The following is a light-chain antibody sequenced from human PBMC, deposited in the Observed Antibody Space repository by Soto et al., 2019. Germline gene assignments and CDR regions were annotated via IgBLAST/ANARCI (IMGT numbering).Light chain of an antibody. Sequence: QSALTQPASVSGSPGQSITISCTGTGSDVGGYKYVSWYQQHPGRAPKLLIYEVSDRPSGVSSRFSASKSGNTASLTVSGLQAEDEADYYCSSYAGNNCWVFGGGTKLTVL. V-gene: IGLV2-14*01. CDR3: SSYAGNNCWV. CDR1: GSDVGGYKY. J-gene: IGLJ3*02. CDR2: EVS.